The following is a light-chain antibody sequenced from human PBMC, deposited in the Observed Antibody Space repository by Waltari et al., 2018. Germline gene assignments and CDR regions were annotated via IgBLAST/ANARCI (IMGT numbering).Light chain of an antibody. V-gene: IGKV1-17*01. Sequence: DIQMTQSPSSLSASAGDRVTITCRASQDISIYLNWYQQKPGKPPKRLIYTTSNLESGVPSMFSGSGSGTDFTLTISSLQPEDFATYYCLQYYRHPLTFGGGTKVEIK. J-gene: IGKJ4*01. CDR3: LQYYRHPLT. CDR2: TTS. CDR1: QDISIY.